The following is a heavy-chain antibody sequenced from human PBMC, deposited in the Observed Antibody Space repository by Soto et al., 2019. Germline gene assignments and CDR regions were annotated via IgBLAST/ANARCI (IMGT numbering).Heavy chain of an antibody. Sequence: SQTLSLTCAISGDSVSSNSAAWNWIRQSPSRGLEWLGRTYYRSKWYNDYAVSVKSRITINPDTSKNQFSLQLNSVTPEDTAVYYCARGVVAYCGGDCYPLDYWGQGTLVTVSS. CDR3: ARGVVAYCGGDCYPLDY. CDR2: TYYRSKWYN. V-gene: IGHV6-1*01. CDR1: GDSVSSNSAA. D-gene: IGHD2-21*02. J-gene: IGHJ4*02.